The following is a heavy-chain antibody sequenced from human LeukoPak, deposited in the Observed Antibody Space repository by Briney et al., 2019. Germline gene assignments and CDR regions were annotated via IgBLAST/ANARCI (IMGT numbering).Heavy chain of an antibody. V-gene: IGHV4-59*01. J-gene: IGHJ5*02. CDR1: GGSISSYY. Sequence: SETLSLTCTVSGGSISSYYWSWIRQPPGKGLEWIGYIYYSGSTNHNPSLKSRVTISVDTSKNQFSLKLSSVTAADTAVYYCARGGFNWFDPWGQGTLVTVSS. CDR3: ARGGFNWFDP. CDR2: IYYSGST.